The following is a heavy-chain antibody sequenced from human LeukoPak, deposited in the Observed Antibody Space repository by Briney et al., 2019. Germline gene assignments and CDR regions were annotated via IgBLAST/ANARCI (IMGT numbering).Heavy chain of an antibody. V-gene: IGHV5-51*01. D-gene: IGHD6-13*01. CDR1: GYSFTNYW. CDR2: IYPGDSDT. Sequence: GESLKISRKGSGYSFTNYWIGWVRQMPGKGLEWMGIIYPGDSDTKYSPSFQGQVTISADKSISTAYLQWSSLKASDTAMYYCARQGYSSSWYLGGWFDPWGQGTLVTVSS. J-gene: IGHJ5*02. CDR3: ARQGYSSSWYLGGWFDP.